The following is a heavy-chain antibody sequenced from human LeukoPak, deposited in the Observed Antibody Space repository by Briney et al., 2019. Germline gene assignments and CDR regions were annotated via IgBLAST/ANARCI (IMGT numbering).Heavy chain of an antibody. V-gene: IGHV3-30*18. CDR1: GFTFSSYG. CDR3: AKDANWGFEY. D-gene: IGHD7-27*01. Sequence: PGGSLRLSCAASGFTFSSYGMHWVRQAPGKGLEWVAVISYDGSNKYYADSVKGRFTISRDNSKNTLYLQMSSLRAEDTAVYYCAKDANWGFEYWGQGTLVTVSS. J-gene: IGHJ4*02. CDR2: ISYDGSNK.